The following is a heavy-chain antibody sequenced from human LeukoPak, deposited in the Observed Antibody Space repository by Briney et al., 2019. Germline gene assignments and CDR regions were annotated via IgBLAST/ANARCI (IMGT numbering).Heavy chain of an antibody. J-gene: IGHJ4*02. CDR2: ISATGGGT. D-gene: IGHD3-10*01. Sequence: GGSQRLSCAASGFTFSNAWMSWVRQAPGKGLEWVSGISATGGGTYYADSVKGRFTISRDNSKNTLSVEMNSLRAEDTAIYYCAITYGSGAYNLNYWGQGTLVTVSS. CDR3: AITYGSGAYNLNY. CDR1: GFTFSNAW. V-gene: IGHV3-23*01.